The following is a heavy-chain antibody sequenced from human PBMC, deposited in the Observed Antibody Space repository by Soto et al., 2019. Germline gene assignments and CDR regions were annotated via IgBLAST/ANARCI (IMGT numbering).Heavy chain of an antibody. Sequence: QVQLVQSGAEVKTPGSSVKVSCKASGGTFNSFSIDWVRQAPGQGLERMGGIIPMSGRPNYAQRFQGRVTFSADKSTNTVYMDVNSLTYADTAVYYCARRGRESANWFDPWGQGTLVTVSS. CDR1: GGTFNSFS. CDR3: ARRGRESANWFDP. J-gene: IGHJ5*02. V-gene: IGHV1-69*14. CDR2: IIPMSGRP.